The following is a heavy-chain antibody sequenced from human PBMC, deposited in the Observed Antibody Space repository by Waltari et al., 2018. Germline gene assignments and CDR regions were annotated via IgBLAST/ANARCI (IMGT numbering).Heavy chain of an antibody. J-gene: IGHJ3*02. D-gene: IGHD2-21*02. Sequence: QVQLQESGPGLVKPSQTLSLTCTVSGGSISSGSYYWSWIRQPAGKGLEWIGYIYTSGSTNYNPSLKSRVTISVDTSKNQFSLKLSSVTAADTAVYYCARECGGNSVNAFDIWGQGTMVTVSS. V-gene: IGHV4-61*09. CDR2: IYTSGST. CDR1: GGSISSGSYY. CDR3: ARECGGNSVNAFDI.